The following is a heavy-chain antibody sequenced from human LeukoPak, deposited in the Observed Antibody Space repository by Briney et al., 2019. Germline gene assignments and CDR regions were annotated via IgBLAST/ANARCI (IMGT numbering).Heavy chain of an antibody. CDR1: GFTFSSYS. CDR3: ARGRTIVTTLDY. Sequence: GGSLRLSCAASGFTFSSYSMNWVRQAPGKGLEWVSSISSSSSYIYYADSVKGRFTISRDNAKNSLYLQMNSLRAEDTAVYYCARGRTIVTTLDYWGQGTLVTVSS. J-gene: IGHJ4*02. D-gene: IGHD4-17*01. CDR2: ISSSSSYI. V-gene: IGHV3-21*01.